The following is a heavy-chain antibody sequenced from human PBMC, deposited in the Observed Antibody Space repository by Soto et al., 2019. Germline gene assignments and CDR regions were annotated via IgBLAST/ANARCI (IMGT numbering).Heavy chain of an antibody. D-gene: IGHD1-1*01. CDR1: GGTFSSYA. CDR3: ARDVEWNDGIGWFDP. CDR2: IIPIFGTA. J-gene: IGHJ5*02. V-gene: IGHV1-69*12. Sequence: QVPLVQSGAEVKKPGSSVKVSCKASGGTFSSYAISWVRQAPGQGLEWMGGIIPIFGTANYAQKFQGRVTITADESTSTAFMELSSLRFEDTAVYYCARDVEWNDGIGWFDPWGQGTLVTVSS.